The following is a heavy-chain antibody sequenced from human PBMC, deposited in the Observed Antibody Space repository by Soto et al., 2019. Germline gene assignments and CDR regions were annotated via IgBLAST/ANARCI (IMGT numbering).Heavy chain of an antibody. Sequence: SETLSLTCTVSCGSIISGGYYWSWIRQHLGKGLEWIGYIYYSGSTYYNPSLKSRVTISVDTSKNQFSLRLSSVTAADTAVYYCARGGVGWNLYGYYYGMDVWGQGTTVTVSS. D-gene: IGHD1-1*01. CDR2: IYYSGST. CDR1: CGSIISGGYY. V-gene: IGHV4-31*03. J-gene: IGHJ6*02. CDR3: ARGGVGWNLYGYYYGMDV.